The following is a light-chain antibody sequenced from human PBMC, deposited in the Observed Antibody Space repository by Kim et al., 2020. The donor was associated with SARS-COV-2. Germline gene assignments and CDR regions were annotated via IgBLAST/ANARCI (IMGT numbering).Light chain of an antibody. CDR3: QQYDSYPLT. J-gene: IGKJ4*01. Sequence: ASVGDRVIITCRASQVIFHWLAWYQQKPNKAPKPLIYGASSLQSDVPSRFSGSGSGTDFTLTISSLQPDDFATYYCQQYDSYPLTFGGGTKVDIK. CDR2: GAS. V-gene: IGKV1D-16*01. CDR1: QVIFHW.